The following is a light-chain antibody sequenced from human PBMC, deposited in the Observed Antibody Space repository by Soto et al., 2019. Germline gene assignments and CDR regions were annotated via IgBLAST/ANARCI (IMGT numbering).Light chain of an antibody. CDR3: SSFTSSSTFV. CDR2: EVS. CDR1: SSDVGGHNY. J-gene: IGLJ1*01. Sequence: QSVLTQPASVSGSPGQSITISCTGTSSDVGGHNYVSWYRQHPGKAPKLMIYEVSNRPSGVSNRFSGSKSGNTASLTISGLQAEDEADYYCSSFTSSSTFVFGTGTKVTVL. V-gene: IGLV2-14*01.